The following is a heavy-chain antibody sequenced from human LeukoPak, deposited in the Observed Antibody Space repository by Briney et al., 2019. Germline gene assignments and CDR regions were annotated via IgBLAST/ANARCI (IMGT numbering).Heavy chain of an antibody. V-gene: IGHV1-18*01. CDR3: ARDEVGATRAQGAFDI. J-gene: IGHJ3*02. D-gene: IGHD1-26*01. Sequence: ASVKVSCKASGYTFTSYGISWVRQAPGQGLEWMGWISAYNGNTNYAQKLQGRVTMTTDTSTSTAYMELRSLGSDDTAVYYCARDEVGATRAQGAFDIWGQGTMVTVSS. CDR2: ISAYNGNT. CDR1: GYTFTSYG.